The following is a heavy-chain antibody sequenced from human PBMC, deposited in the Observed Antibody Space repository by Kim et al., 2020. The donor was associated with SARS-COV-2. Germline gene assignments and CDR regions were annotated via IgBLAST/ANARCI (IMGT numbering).Heavy chain of an antibody. CDR1: GFTFSSYG. V-gene: IGHV3-30*18. CDR3: AKEFGNPGYYGMDV. Sequence: GGSLRLSCAGSGFTFSSYGMHWVRQAPGKGLEWVAVISYDGSNKYYADSVKGRFTISRDNSKNTLYLQMNSLRAEDTAVYYCAKEFGNPGYYGMDVWGQGTTVTVSS. D-gene: IGHD3-10*01. CDR2: ISYDGSNK. J-gene: IGHJ6*02.